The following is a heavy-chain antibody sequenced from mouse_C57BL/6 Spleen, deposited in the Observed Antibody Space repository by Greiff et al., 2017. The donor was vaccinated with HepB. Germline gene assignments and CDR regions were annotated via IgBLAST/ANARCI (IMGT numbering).Heavy chain of an antibody. Sequence: DVKLQESGGGLVQPGGSLSLSCAASGFTFTDYYMSWVRQPPGKALEWLGFIRNKANGYTKEYSVSVKGRFTISRDNSQSILYLQMNALRAEDSATYYCARYGTYDAMDYWGQGTSVTVSS. CDR1: GFTFTDYY. V-gene: IGHV7-3*01. J-gene: IGHJ4*01. D-gene: IGHD3-3*01. CDR3: ARYGTYDAMDY. CDR2: IRNKANGYTK.